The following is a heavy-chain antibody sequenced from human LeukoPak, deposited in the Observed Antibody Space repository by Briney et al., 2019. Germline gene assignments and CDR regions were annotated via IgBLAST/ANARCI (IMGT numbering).Heavy chain of an antibody. CDR1: GGSFSGYY. CDR3: APTLDV. V-gene: IGHV4-34*01. D-gene: IGHD2-15*01. J-gene: IGHJ6*02. CDR2: INHSGST. Sequence: SETLSLTCAVYGGSFSGYYWSWIRQPPGKGLEWIGEINHSGSTNYNPSLKSRVTISVDTSKNQFSLKLSSVTAADTDVYYCAPTLDVWGQGTTVTVSS.